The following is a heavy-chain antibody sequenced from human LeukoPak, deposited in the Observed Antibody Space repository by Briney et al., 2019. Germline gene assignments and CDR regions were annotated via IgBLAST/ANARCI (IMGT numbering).Heavy chain of an antibody. CDR1: GFTFGRSE. D-gene: IGHD3-10*01. CDR3: DYRGT. J-gene: IGHJ5*02. Sequence: PGGSLRLSCAASGFTFGRSEINWMRQPPEREPQWVSSITGDSTSIHYADSVRGRFTISRDRDRGKILVYLDMSSLRDEDTGVYYCDYRGTWGPGTLVTVSS. CDR2: ITGDSTSI. V-gene: IGHV3-48*03.